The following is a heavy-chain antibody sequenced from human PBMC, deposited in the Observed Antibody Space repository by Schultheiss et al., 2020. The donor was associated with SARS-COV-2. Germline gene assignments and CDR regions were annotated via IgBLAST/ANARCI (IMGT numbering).Heavy chain of an antibody. Sequence: GGSLRLSCAASGFTFSSYSMNWVRQAPGKGLEWVSSISSSGSTIYYADSVKGRFTISRDNAKNSLYLQMNSLRAEDTAVYYCARVPDRYSSEVDWGQGTLVTVSS. CDR2: ISSSGSTI. CDR3: ARVPDRYSSEVD. J-gene: IGHJ4*02. D-gene: IGHD6-19*01. CDR1: GFTFSSYS. V-gene: IGHV3-21*04.